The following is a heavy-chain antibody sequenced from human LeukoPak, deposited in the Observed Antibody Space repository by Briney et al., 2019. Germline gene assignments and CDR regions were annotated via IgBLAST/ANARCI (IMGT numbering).Heavy chain of an antibody. CDR1: GFTLSSFT. V-gene: IGHV3-30-3*01. CDR3: ARAYDSSWHNFDY. D-gene: IGHD6-13*01. J-gene: IGHJ4*02. CDR2: ISYDESQK. Sequence: GRSLRLSCAASGFTLSSFTMHWVRHNPGKGLEWVAVISYDESQKWYADSVKGRFTISRDISKNTLFLEMDSLRGEDTAVYYCARAYDSSWHNFDYWGQGSLVTVSS.